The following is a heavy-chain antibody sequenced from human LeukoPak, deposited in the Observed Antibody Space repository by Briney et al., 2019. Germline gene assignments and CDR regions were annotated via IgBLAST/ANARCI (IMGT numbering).Heavy chain of an antibody. V-gene: IGHV1-18*01. Sequence: ASVKVSCKASGYTFTSYGISWVRQAPGQGLEWMGWISAYNGNTNYARKLQGRVTMTTETSTSTAYMELRSLRSDDTAVYYCAGEYRSSWYEENWFDPWGQGTLVTVSS. J-gene: IGHJ5*02. D-gene: IGHD6-13*01. CDR3: AGEYRSSWYEENWFDP. CDR1: GYTFTSYG. CDR2: ISAYNGNT.